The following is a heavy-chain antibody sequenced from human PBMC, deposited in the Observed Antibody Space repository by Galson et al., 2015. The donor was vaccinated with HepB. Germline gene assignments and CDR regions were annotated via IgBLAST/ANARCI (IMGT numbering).Heavy chain of an antibody. CDR3: ARYRDHRTVAVGTRGAFDI. D-gene: IGHD6-13*01. CDR2: IKQAGSEI. Sequence: SLRLSCAASGFSFSSYWMSWVRQAPGKGLEWVASIKQAGSEIYYVGSVKGRFTISRDDARNSLYLQMNSLRAEDTAVYHCARYRDHRTVAVGTRGAFDIWGQGTMVTVSS. J-gene: IGHJ3*02. CDR1: GFSFSSYW. V-gene: IGHV3-7*03.